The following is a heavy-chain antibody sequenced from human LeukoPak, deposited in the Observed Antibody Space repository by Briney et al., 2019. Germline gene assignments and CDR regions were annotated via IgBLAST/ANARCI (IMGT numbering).Heavy chain of an antibody. Sequence: GGSLRLSCAASGFTVSSNYMSWVRQAPGKGLEWVSVIYSGGSTYYTDSVKGRFTISRDNSKNTLYLQMNSLRAEDTAVYYCASGSGSYRTPYYYMDVWGTGTTVTVSS. V-gene: IGHV3-53*01. CDR3: ASGSGSYRTPYYYMDV. J-gene: IGHJ6*03. CDR1: GFTVSSNY. CDR2: IYSGGST. D-gene: IGHD3-10*01.